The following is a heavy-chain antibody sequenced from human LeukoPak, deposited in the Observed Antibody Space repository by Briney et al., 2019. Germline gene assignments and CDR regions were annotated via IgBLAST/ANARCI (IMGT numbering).Heavy chain of an antibody. V-gene: IGHV3-23*01. CDR1: GFTFSSYA. Sequence: GGSLRLSCAASGFTFSSYAMSWVRQAPGKGLEWVSAISGSGDRTYYADSVKGRFTISRDNSKNTLYLQMNSLRAEDTAVYYCAKDRGEHWFDPWGQGTLVTASS. D-gene: IGHD2-21*01. J-gene: IGHJ5*02. CDR3: AKDRGEHWFDP. CDR2: ISGSGDRT.